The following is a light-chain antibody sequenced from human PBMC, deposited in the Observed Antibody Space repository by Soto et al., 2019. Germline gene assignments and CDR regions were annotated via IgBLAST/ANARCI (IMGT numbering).Light chain of an antibody. CDR1: QTIGNK. CDR3: QQRHMWPIT. J-gene: IGKJ5*01. Sequence: MTQSPSSVSAFVGDRVTLSCRATQTIGNKLAWYLQRPGQAPRLLMYGASTRATDIPDRFSGSGSGTEFTLTISSLEPEDSAVYYCQQRHMWPITFGQGTRLAIK. CDR2: GAS. V-gene: IGKV3-15*01.